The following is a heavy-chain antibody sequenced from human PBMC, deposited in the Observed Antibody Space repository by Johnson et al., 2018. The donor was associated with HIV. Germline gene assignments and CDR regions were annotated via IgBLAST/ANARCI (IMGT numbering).Heavy chain of an antibody. CDR1: GFTFSSYA. Sequence: QVQLVESGGGVVQPGRSLRLSCAASGFTFSSYAMHWVRQAPGKGLEWVAVISYDGSNKYYADSVKGRFTISRDNSKNTLYLQMNSLRVEETAVYYCVKEGITMEVDIWGQGTMVTVSS. D-gene: IGHD3-10*01. V-gene: IGHV3-30*04. CDR3: VKEGITMEVDI. J-gene: IGHJ3*02. CDR2: ISYDGSNK.